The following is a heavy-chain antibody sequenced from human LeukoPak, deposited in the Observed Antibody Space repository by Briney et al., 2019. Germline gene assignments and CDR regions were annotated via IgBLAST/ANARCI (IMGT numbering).Heavy chain of an antibody. V-gene: IGHV3-23*01. D-gene: IGHD6-13*01. CDR3: ARAKRQQLVLGNWFDP. J-gene: IGHJ5*02. Sequence: GGSLRLSCAASGFTFSSYAMSWVRQAPGKGLEWVSAISGSGGSTYYADSVKGRFTISRDNAKNSLYLQMNSLRAEDTAVYYCARAKRQQLVLGNWFDPWSQGTLVAVSS. CDR2: ISGSGGST. CDR1: GFTFSSYA.